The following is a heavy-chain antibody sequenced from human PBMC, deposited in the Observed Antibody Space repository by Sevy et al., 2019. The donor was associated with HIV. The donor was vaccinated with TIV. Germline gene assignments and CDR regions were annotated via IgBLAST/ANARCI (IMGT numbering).Heavy chain of an antibody. Sequence: GGSLRLSCAASGFTFTLYAIHWVRQAPGKVLEWVALISYSGTNKYCADSVKGRFTISRDDSKNTAYLQMNNLRTDDTAVYYCARVAVEYCTDDCYHRFDYWGQGTQVTVSS. CDR2: ISYSGTNK. CDR3: ARVAVEYCTDDCYHRFDY. D-gene: IGHD2-21*02. J-gene: IGHJ4*02. V-gene: IGHV3-30-3*01. CDR1: GFTFTLYA.